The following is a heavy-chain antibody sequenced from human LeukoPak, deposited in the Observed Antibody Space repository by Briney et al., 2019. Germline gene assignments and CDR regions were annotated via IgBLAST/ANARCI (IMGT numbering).Heavy chain of an antibody. D-gene: IGHD5-24*01. J-gene: IGHJ6*02. Sequence: PSETLSLTCTVSGGSISSYYWSWIRQPPGKGLEWIGYIYYSGSTNYNPSLKSRVTISVDTSKNQFPLKLSSVTAADTAVYYCARVGDGYNPYYYYYGMDVWGQGTTVTVSS. CDR1: GGSISSYY. CDR3: ARVGDGYNPYYYYYGMDV. V-gene: IGHV4-59*01. CDR2: IYYSGST.